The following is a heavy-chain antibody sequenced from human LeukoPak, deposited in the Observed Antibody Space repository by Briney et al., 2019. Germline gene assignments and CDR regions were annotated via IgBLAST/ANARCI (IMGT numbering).Heavy chain of an antibody. CDR1: GYTFNSYY. CDR3: ARWSSGYYSGDY. CDR2: INPSDDST. D-gene: IGHD3-22*01. J-gene: IGHJ4*02. V-gene: IGHV1-46*02. Sequence: ASVKVSCKASGYTFNSYYMHWVRQAPGQGLEWMGIINPSDDSTRYAQKFQGRVTMTKDTSTNTVYMDLSSLSSDDTAVYYCARWSSGYYSGDYWGQGTLVTVSS.